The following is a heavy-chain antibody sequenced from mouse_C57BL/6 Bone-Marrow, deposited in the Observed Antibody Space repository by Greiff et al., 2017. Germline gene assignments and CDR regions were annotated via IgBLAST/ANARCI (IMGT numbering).Heavy chain of an antibody. CDR2: ISDGGSYT. V-gene: IGHV5-4*01. CDR1: GFTFSSYA. J-gene: IGHJ3*01. CDR3: ARERASNPFAY. D-gene: IGHD2-5*01. Sequence: EVQRVESGGGLVKPGGSLKLSCAASGFTFSSYAMSWVRQTPEKRLEWVATISDGGSYTYSPDNVKGRFTISRDNAKNNLYLQMSHLKSEDTAMYYCARERASNPFAYWGQGTLVTVSA.